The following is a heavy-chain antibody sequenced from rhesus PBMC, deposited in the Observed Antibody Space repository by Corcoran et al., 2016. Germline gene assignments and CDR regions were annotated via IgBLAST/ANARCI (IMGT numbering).Heavy chain of an antibody. CDR3: AGWYSSGLGY. D-gene: IGHD6-31*01. Sequence: EVQLVESGGGLAKPGGSLRLSCAASGFTFSDYYMHWVRQASGKGLEWVSRFSSGGCSTWYADSVKGRFTISRENAKNTLYLKMNSRRAEDTAGYYCAGWYSSGLGYWGQGVLVTVSS. J-gene: IGHJ4*01. CDR2: FSSGGCST. CDR1: GFTFSDYY. V-gene: IGHV3-59*01.